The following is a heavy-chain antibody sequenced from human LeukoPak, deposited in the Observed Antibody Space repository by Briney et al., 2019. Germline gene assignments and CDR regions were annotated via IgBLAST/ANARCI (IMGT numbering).Heavy chain of an antibody. CDR1: GYTFTGYY. CDR2: IDPSSGGS. Sequence: ASVEVSCKASGYTFTGYYMHWVRQAPGQGLEWMGIIDPSSGGSTNAQKFQVRVTMTRDTSSSAVYMDLSSLRSDDTAVYYCARPRYTNSQDAFDIWGQGTMVIVSS. D-gene: IGHD3-9*01. J-gene: IGHJ3*02. CDR3: ARPRYTNSQDAFDI. V-gene: IGHV1-46*01.